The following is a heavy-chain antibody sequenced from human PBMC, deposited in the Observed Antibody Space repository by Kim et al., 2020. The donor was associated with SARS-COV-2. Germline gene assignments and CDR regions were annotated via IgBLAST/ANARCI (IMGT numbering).Heavy chain of an antibody. CDR1: GYTFTSYG. V-gene: IGHV1-18*04. CDR3: ARVTGGYSGYDDSMAGWFDP. J-gene: IGHJ5*02. CDR2: ISAYNGNT. D-gene: IGHD5-12*01. Sequence: ASVKVSCKASGYTFTSYGISWVRQAPGQGLEWMGWISAYNGNTNYAQKLQGRVTMTTDTSTSTAYMELRSLRSDDTAVYYCARVTGGYSGYDDSMAGWFDPWGQGTLVTVSS.